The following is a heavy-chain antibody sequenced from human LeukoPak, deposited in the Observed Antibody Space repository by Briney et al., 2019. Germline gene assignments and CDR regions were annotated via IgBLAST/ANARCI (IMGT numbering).Heavy chain of an antibody. CDR2: ISYDGSNK. J-gene: IGHJ6*02. CDR1: GFTFSGYP. V-gene: IGHV3-30-3*01. D-gene: IGHD3-10*01. Sequence: GGSLRLSCAASGFTFSGYPIHWVRQAPGKGLEWVAVISYDGSNKYYADSVKGRFTISRDNSKNTLYLQMNSLRAEDTAVYYCAVQGYYYGGVWGQGTTVTVSS. CDR3: AVQGYYYGGV.